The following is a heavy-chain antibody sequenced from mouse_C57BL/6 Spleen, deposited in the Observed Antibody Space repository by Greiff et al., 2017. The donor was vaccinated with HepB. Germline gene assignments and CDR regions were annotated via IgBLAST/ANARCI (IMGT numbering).Heavy chain of an antibody. V-gene: IGHV3-6*01. CDR3: ARRGDYDVIYAMDY. CDR2: ISYDGSN. CDR1: GYSITSGYY. J-gene: IGHJ4*01. D-gene: IGHD2-4*01. Sequence: EVQRVESGPGLVKPSQSLSLTCSVTGYSITSGYYWNWIRQFPGNKLEWMGYISYDGSNNYNPSLKNRISITRDTSKNQFFLKLNSVTTEDTATYYCARRGDYDVIYAMDYWGQGTSVTVSS.